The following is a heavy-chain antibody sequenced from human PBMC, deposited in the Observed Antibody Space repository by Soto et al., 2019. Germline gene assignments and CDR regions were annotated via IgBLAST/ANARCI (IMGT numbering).Heavy chain of an antibody. D-gene: IGHD2-15*01. CDR1: GFTFSSYW. Sequence: GGSLRLSCAASGFTFSSYWMSRVRQAPGKGLERVANIKQDGSEKYYVDSVKGRFTISRDNAKNSLYLQMNSLRAEDTAVYYCAREPVVVAATLDYYYYMDVWGKGTTVTVSS. CDR2: IKQDGSEK. J-gene: IGHJ6*03. CDR3: AREPVVVAATLDYYYYMDV. V-gene: IGHV3-7*01.